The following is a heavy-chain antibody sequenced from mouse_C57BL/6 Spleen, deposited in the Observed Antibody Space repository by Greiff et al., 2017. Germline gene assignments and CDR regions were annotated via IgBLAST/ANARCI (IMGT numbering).Heavy chain of an antibody. CDR1: GYAFTNYL. V-gene: IGHV1-54*01. Sequence: VQLQQSGAELVRPGTSVKVSCKASGYAFTNYLIEWVKQRPGQGLEWIGVINPGSGGTNYNEKFKGKATLTADKSSSTAYMQLSSLTSEDSAVYFCACSGDYAWFAYWGQGTLVTVSA. D-gene: IGHD2-4*01. CDR2: INPGSGGT. J-gene: IGHJ3*01. CDR3: ACSGDYAWFAY.